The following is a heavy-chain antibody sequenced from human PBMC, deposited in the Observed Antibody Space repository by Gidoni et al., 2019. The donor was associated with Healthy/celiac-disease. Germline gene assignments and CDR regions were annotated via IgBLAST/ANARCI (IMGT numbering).Heavy chain of an antibody. V-gene: IGHV3-15*01. D-gene: IGHD3-10*01. CDR2: IKSKTDGGTT. Sequence: EVQLVESGGGLVKPGGYLRLSCAASGFTFSNAWMSWVRQAPGKGLEWVGRIKSKTDGGTTDYAAPVKGRFTISRDDSKNTLYLQMNSLKTEDTAVYYCTTAFRVRGGFFDYWGQGTLVTVSS. J-gene: IGHJ4*02. CDR1: GFTFSNAW. CDR3: TTAFRVRGGFFDY.